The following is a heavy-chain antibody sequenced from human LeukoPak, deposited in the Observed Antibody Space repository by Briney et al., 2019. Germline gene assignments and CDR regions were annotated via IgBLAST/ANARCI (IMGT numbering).Heavy chain of an antibody. CDR3: ARALAVAGTGY. D-gene: IGHD6-19*01. CDR1: GLIFSSYW. CDR2: IKEDGSEK. Sequence: PGGSLRLSCAGSGLIFSSYWMSWVRQAPGKGLEWVANIKEDGSEKYYVDSVKGRFTISRDNAKNLLYLQMNSLRVEDTAVYYCARALAVAGTGYWGQGTLVTVSS. V-gene: IGHV3-7*01. J-gene: IGHJ4*02.